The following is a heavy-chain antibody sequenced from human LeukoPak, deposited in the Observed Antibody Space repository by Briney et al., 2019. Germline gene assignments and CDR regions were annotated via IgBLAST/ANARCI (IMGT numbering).Heavy chain of an antibody. CDR2: SSLNNVNK. Sequence: ASVKVSCKASGYTFTSYGINWLRQAPGQGLEWMGRSSLNNVNKNYIEKLQGRVTMTTDTSTSTAHMELRSLRPDDTAVYYCARDQSPLNGGYSEGEVFDCWGQGTIVTVSS. CDR3: ARDQSPLNGGYSEGEVFDC. J-gene: IGHJ4*02. V-gene: IGHV1-18*01. D-gene: IGHD5-12*01. CDR1: GYTFTSYG.